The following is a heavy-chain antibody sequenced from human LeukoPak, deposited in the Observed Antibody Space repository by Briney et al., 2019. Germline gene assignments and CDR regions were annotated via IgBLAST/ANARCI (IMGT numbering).Heavy chain of an antibody. D-gene: IGHD4-17*01. CDR1: GYTFINYA. V-gene: IGHV1-3*01. CDR2: INAANGNT. CDR3: ARYSDDAWFDP. Sequence: ASVKVSCKASGYTFINYAIHWLRQAPGQRLEWMGWINAANGNTKYSQKFQGRVTITRDTSASTAYMELSSLGFEDTSVYYCARYSDDAWFDPWGQGTLVTVSS. J-gene: IGHJ5*02.